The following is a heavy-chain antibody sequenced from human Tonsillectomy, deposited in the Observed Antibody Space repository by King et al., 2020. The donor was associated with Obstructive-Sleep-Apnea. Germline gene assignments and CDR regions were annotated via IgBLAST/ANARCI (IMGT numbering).Heavy chain of an antibody. D-gene: IGHD3-10*01. J-gene: IGHJ6*02. V-gene: IGHV3-33*06. CDR1: GCTFSSYG. Sequence: VQLVESGGGVVQPGRSLRLSCAASGCTFSSYGMHWVRQAPGKGLGCVAVIWYDGSNKYYSDSVKGRFTISRDNSKNTLYLQMNSRRAEYTAVYYCAKDLLLWFGSYYYGMDVWGQGTTVTVSS. CDR2: IWYDGSNK. CDR3: AKDLLLWFGSYYYGMDV.